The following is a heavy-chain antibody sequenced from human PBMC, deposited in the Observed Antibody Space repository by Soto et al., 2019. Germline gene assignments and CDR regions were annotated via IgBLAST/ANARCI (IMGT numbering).Heavy chain of an antibody. Sequence: GGSLRLSCAASGFTSSSYAMSWVRQAPGKGLGWVSGIGGSGGSTYYADSVKGRFTISRDNSKNTLYLQMNSLRAEDTAVYFCAKDRTITMIVVPHAFDIWGQGTXVTVSS. D-gene: IGHD3-22*01. J-gene: IGHJ3*02. V-gene: IGHV3-23*01. CDR2: IGGSGGST. CDR3: AKDRTITMIVVPHAFDI. CDR1: GFTSSSYA.